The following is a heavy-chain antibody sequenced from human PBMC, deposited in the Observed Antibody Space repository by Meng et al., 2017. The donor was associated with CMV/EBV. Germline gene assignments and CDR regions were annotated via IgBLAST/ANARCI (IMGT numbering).Heavy chain of an antibody. Sequence: SDPLSLTCTVPGGPISSYYWSWTRQLPGTGLEGIGYFYYSGSTNYNPSLKSRVTISVDTSKNHFSLKLNSVTAADTPVYYCARVMGGRDIVVVPAATEVSWFDPWGQGTLVTVSS. D-gene: IGHD2-2*01. CDR1: GGPISSYY. CDR3: ARVMGGRDIVVVPAATEVSWFDP. V-gene: IGHV4-59*01. J-gene: IGHJ5*02. CDR2: FYYSGST.